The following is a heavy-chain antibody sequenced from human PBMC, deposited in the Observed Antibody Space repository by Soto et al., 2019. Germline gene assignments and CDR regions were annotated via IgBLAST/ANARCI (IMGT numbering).Heavy chain of an antibody. J-gene: IGHJ4*02. CDR2: MNPNSGNT. Sequence: QVQLVQSGAEVKKPGVSVKVSCKASGYTFTSYDINWVRQATGQGLEWMGWMNPNSGNTGYAQKFQGRVTMTRNTSISTAYMELSSLRSEDTAVYYCARDLRAYGDYHYWGQGTLVTVSS. V-gene: IGHV1-8*01. CDR1: GYTFTSYD. CDR3: ARDLRAYGDYHY. D-gene: IGHD4-17*01.